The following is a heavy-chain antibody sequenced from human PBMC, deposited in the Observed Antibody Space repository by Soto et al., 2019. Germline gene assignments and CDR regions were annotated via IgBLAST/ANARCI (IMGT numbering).Heavy chain of an antibody. V-gene: IGHV1-3*01. CDR3: ARQAWLLYPNWFDP. CDR2: INAGNGNT. CDR1: GYTFTSYA. D-gene: IGHD3-3*01. Sequence: GASVKVSCKASGYTFTSYAMHWVRQAPGQRLEWMGWINAGNGNTKYSQKFQGRVTITRDTSASTAYMELSSLRSEDTAVYYCARQAWLLYPNWFDPWGQGTLVTVSS. J-gene: IGHJ5*02.